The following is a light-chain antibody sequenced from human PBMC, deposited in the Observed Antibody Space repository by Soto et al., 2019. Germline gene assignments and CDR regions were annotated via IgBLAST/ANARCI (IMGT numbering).Light chain of an antibody. CDR2: AAS. CDR1: QSISSH. CDR3: QQSYSTLTWT. Sequence: DILMTQSPSSLSASVGDRVTITCRASQSISSHLHWYQQKPGKAPKLLIYAASSLQSGVPSRFSGSGSGTHYTLTISSLQPEDFATYYCQQSYSTLTWTFGQGTKVDIK. J-gene: IGKJ1*01. V-gene: IGKV1-39*01.